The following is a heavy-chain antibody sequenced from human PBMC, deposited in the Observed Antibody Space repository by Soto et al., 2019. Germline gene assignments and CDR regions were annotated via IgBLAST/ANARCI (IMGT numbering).Heavy chain of an antibody. CDR1: GYTFHTYY. V-gene: IGHV1-46*02. D-gene: IGHD2-21*02. Sequence: QVQLVQSGAEVRKPGASVKVSCKPSGYTFHTYYLHWLRQAPGQALEWLGVIHPSGGGTTYAQKFLGRVTVTRDTSTTTVFMELSSLRSDDTAVYYCARVGHIAVVTASFDNWGQGTLVTVSS. CDR3: ARVGHIAVVTASFDN. J-gene: IGHJ4*02. CDR2: IHPSGGGT.